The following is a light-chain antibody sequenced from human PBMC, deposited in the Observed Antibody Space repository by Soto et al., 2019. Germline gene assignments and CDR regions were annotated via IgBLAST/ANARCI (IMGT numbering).Light chain of an antibody. V-gene: IGKV3-15*01. CDR2: GAS. Sequence: EIVLTQSPGTLSLSPGERATLSCRASQSVSISYLAWYQQKPGQAPRLFIDGASTRATGIPARFSGSGSGTEFTLTISSLQSEDFAVYFCQQYNIWPQTFGQGTKVDI. CDR1: QSVSISY. CDR3: QQYNIWPQT. J-gene: IGKJ1*01.